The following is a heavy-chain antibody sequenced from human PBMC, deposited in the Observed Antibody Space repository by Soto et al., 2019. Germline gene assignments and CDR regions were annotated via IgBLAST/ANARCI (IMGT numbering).Heavy chain of an antibody. CDR2: IYYSGST. CDR1: GGSISIYY. Sequence: ASETLSLTCTVSGGSISIYYWSWIRQPPGKGLEWIGYIYYSGSTNYNPSLKSRVTISVDTSKNQFSLKLSSVTAADTAVYYCARDRWGSGWYDYWGQGTLVTVSS. D-gene: IGHD6-19*01. CDR3: ARDRWGSGWYDY. V-gene: IGHV4-59*01. J-gene: IGHJ4*02.